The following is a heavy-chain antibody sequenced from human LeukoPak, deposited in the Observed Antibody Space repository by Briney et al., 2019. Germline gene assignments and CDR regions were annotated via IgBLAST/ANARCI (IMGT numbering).Heavy chain of an antibody. Sequence: GGSLRLSCAVSGFTFSDYYMSWIRQAPGKGLQWVSYISSSGSTIYYADSVKGRFTISRDNAKNSLYLQMNSLRAEDTAVYYCARVRGYSGYDPIARTGEYYYGMDVWGQGTTVNVSS. CDR1: GFTFSDYY. V-gene: IGHV3-11*01. CDR2: ISSSGSTI. D-gene: IGHD5-12*01. J-gene: IGHJ6*02. CDR3: ARVRGYSGYDPIARTGEYYYGMDV.